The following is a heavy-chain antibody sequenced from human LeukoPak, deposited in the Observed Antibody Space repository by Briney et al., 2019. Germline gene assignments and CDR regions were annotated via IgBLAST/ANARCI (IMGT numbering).Heavy chain of an antibody. J-gene: IGHJ4*02. CDR1: GYTFSGYY. V-gene: IGHV1-2*02. D-gene: IGHD6-19*01. CDR3: ARYVNEEAVAGKI. CDR2: INPDSGGT. Sequence: ASVKVSCKASGYTFSGYYMHWVRQAPGQGLEWMGWINPDSGGTNYGQNFQGRVTMTRDTAIKTAYMELSRLRSDDTAVYYCARYVNEEAVAGKIWGQGILVTVSS.